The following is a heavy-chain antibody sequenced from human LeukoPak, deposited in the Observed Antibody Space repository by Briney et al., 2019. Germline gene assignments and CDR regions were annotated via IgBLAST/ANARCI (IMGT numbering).Heavy chain of an antibody. Sequence: ASVKVSCKASGYTFTGYYMHWVRQAPGQGLEWMGWINPNNGGTNYAQNFQGRVTMTRDTSISSAYMELSRLRSDGTAVYYCARSMDIVVVPAADSSGFDYWGQGTLVTVSS. CDR2: INPNNGGT. J-gene: IGHJ4*02. D-gene: IGHD2-2*03. CDR1: GYTFTGYY. CDR3: ARSMDIVVVPAADSSGFDY. V-gene: IGHV1-2*02.